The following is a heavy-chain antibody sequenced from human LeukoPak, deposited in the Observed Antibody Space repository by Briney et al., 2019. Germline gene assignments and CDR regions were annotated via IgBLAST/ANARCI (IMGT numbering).Heavy chain of an antibody. J-gene: IGHJ4*02. V-gene: IGHV1-69*16. Sequence: SVKVSCKAYGGALSSFTLSWVRQAPGQGPEWMGGILPILGSATYAQKFQGRVTITTDESTNTAYMELRSLRSDDTAVFYCATGVRAIPIYYWGQGTLVTVSS. CDR1: GGALSSFT. D-gene: IGHD2-21*01. CDR2: ILPILGSA. CDR3: ATGVRAIPIYY.